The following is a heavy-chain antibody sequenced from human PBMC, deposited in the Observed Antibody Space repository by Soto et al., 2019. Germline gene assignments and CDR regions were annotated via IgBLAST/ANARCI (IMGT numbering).Heavy chain of an antibody. CDR1: GFTFDDYA. D-gene: IGHD3-22*01. J-gene: IGHJ3*02. CDR3: AKGRADYYDSSGYYPDAFDI. V-gene: IGHV3-9*01. Sequence: GGSLRLSCAASGFTFDDYAMHWVRQAPGKGLEWVSGISWNSGSIGYADSVKGRFTISRDNAKNSLYLQMNSLRAEDTALYYCAKGRADYYDSSGYYPDAFDIWGQGTMVTVSS. CDR2: ISWNSGSI.